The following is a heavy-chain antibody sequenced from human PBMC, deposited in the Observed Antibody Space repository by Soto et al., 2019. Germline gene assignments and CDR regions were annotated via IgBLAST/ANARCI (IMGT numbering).Heavy chain of an antibody. V-gene: IGHV4-30-2*01. J-gene: IGHJ6*02. CDR2: ISHGGSP. Sequence: QLKLQESGSGVVKPSQTLSLTCAVSGGSVSSGVFSWNWIRQPPGQGLEWVAYISHGGSPHYTPSLRRRVSISGDRSTNVISLNLTSMTPADTAVYVWARGHYYYAMDVWGQGTTVPVSS. CDR3: ARGHYYYAMDV. CDR1: GGSVSSGVFS.